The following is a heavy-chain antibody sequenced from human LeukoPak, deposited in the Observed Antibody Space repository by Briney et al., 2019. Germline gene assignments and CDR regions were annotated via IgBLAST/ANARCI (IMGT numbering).Heavy chain of an antibody. J-gene: IGHJ4*02. CDR2: IIPIFGTA. CDR3: AREVGKDGYNLDDY. D-gene: IGHD5-24*01. CDR1: GGTFSSYA. Sequence: GSSVKVSCKASGGTFSSYAISWVRQAPGQGLEWMGGIIPIFGTANYAQKFQSRVTITADESTSTAYMELSSLRSEDSAVYYCAREVGKDGYNLDDYWGQGTLVTVSS. V-gene: IGHV1-69*01.